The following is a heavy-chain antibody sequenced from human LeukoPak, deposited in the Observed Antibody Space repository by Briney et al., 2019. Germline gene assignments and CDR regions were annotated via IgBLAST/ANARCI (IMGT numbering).Heavy chain of an antibody. V-gene: IGHV3-30-3*01. J-gene: IGHJ6*02. CDR1: GFTFSNYA. Sequence: GGSLRLSCAASGFTFSNYAMHWVRQAPGTGLEWVALISYDESNKHYADSVKGRFTISRDNSKNSLYLQMNSLRAEDTAVYYCAREVITMVRGALLSGPYYYGMDVWGQGTTVTVSS. CDR3: AREVITMVRGALLSGPYYYGMDV. CDR2: ISYDESNK. D-gene: IGHD3-10*01.